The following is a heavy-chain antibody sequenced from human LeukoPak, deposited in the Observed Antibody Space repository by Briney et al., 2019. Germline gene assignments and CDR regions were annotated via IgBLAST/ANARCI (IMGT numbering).Heavy chain of an antibody. D-gene: IGHD6-13*01. CDR3: ARDHQGIAAAGPPGVFDY. CDR2: ISAYNGNT. V-gene: IGHV1-18*01. CDR1: GYTFTSYG. Sequence: ASVKVSCKASGYTFTSYGISWVRQAPGQGLEWMGWISAYNGNTNYAQKLQGRVTMTTDTSTSTAYMELSSLRSEDTAVYYCARDHQGIAAAGPPGVFDYWGQGTLVTVSS. J-gene: IGHJ4*02.